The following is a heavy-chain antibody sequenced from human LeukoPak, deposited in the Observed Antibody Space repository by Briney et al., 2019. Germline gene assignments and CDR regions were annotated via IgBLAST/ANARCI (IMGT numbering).Heavy chain of an antibody. J-gene: IGHJ5*02. D-gene: IGHD2-15*01. CDR2: IYSSGST. CDR3: ARDHCSGGSCYPGWFDP. Sequence: SETLSLTCGVYGGSFSGYYWNWIRLPPGKGLEWIGYIYSSGSTIYNPSLKSRVTISIDTSRNQFSLRLSSVTAADTAVYYCARDHCSGGSCYPGWFDPWGQGTLVTVSS. CDR1: GGSFSGYY. V-gene: IGHV4-59*01.